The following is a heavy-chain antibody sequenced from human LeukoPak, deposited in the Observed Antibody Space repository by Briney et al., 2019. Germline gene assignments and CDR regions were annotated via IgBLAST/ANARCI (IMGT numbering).Heavy chain of an antibody. J-gene: IGHJ4*02. CDR3: ARAGWNYHADYFDY. CDR1: GGSISSYY. CDR2: IYYSGST. Sequence: SETLSLTCTVSGGSISSYYWSWIRQPPGKGLEWIGYIYYSGSTNYNPSLKSRVTISVDTSKNQFSLKLSSVTAADTAVYYCARAGWNYHADYFDYWGQGTLVTVSS. V-gene: IGHV4-59*01. D-gene: IGHD1-7*01.